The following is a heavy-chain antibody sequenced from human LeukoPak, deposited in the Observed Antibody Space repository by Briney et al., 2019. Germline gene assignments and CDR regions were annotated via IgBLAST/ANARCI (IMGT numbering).Heavy chain of an antibody. V-gene: IGHV4-34*01. J-gene: IGHJ4*02. D-gene: IGHD3-16*02. CDR3: ARIYPALFDN. Sequence: SETLSLTCAVYGGSFSGYYWSWIRQPPGKGLEWIGEINHSGSTNYNPSLKSRVTISVDTSKNQFSLKLISLTAADTAVYYCARIYPALFDNWGQGTLVTVSS. CDR2: INHSGST. CDR1: GGSFSGYY.